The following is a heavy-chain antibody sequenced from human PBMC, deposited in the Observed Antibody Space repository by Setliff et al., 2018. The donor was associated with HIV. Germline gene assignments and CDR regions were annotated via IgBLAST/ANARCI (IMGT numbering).Heavy chain of an antibody. J-gene: IGHJ4*02. D-gene: IGHD3-10*01. CDR3: AGMFFYGSGSKSDFDY. Sequence: SETLSLTCTVSGGSIMSDGYYWNWIRQRPGKGPEWIGYIYNRGYTYYNPSLKSRVTTSIDTSQNQFSLRLSSVTVADTAVYYCAGMFFYGSGSKSDFDYWGQGTQVTVSS. CDR1: GGSIMSDGYY. V-gene: IGHV4-31*03. CDR2: IYNRGYT.